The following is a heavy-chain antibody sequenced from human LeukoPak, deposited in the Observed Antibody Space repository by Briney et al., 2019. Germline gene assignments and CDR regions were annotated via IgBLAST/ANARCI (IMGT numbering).Heavy chain of an antibody. CDR3: ARDTYLYGSGSYSGLDP. D-gene: IGHD3-10*01. Sequence: GASVKVSCRASGYPFSDYGFSWVRQVPGQGLEWMGWINGDNGDTRFAQKFQARVTVTTDTSTGTAYMELRSLTSADTAVYFCARDTYLYGSGSYSGLDPWGQGTLVTVSS. CDR2: INGDNGDT. J-gene: IGHJ5*02. CDR1: GYPFSDYG. V-gene: IGHV1-18*04.